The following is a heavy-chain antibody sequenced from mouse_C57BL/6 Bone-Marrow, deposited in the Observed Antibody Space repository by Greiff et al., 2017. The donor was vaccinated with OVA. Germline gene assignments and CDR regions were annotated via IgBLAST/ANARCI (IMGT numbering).Heavy chain of an antibody. V-gene: IGHV5-15*04. Sequence: EVQLQESGGGLVQPGGSLKLSCAASGFTFSDYGMAWVRQAPRKGPEWVAFISNLAYSIYYADTVTGRFTISRENAKNTLYLEMSSLRSEDTAMYYCARRGGSSYDWYFDVWGTGTTVTVSS. D-gene: IGHD1-1*01. J-gene: IGHJ1*03. CDR1: GFTFSDYG. CDR2: ISNLAYSI. CDR3: ARRGGSSYDWYFDV.